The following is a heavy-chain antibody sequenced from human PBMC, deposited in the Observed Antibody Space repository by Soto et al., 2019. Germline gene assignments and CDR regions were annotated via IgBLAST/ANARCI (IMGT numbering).Heavy chain of an antibody. CDR3: AKDFFPNYYDSSGYLDY. J-gene: IGHJ4*02. CDR1: GFTFSSYG. D-gene: IGHD3-22*01. Sequence: PGGSLRLSCAASGFTFSSYGMHWVRQAPGKGLEWVAVISYDGSNKYYADSVKGRFTISRDNSKNTLYLQMNSLRAEDTAVYYCAKDFFPNYYDSSGYLDYWGQGTLVTVSS. V-gene: IGHV3-30*18. CDR2: ISYDGSNK.